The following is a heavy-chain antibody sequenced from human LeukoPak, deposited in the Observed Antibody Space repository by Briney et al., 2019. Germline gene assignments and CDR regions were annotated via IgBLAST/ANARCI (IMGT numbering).Heavy chain of an antibody. D-gene: IGHD6-13*01. CDR2: IDHSGRT. Sequence: SETLSLTCAVYGGSFNGYYWGWIRQPPGKGLEWIGQIDHSGRTNSNASLKSRVTISVDVSKNQFSLRLTSVTAADTAVYYCARKSIATAGRKPYDYWDQGTLVTVSS. J-gene: IGHJ4*02. V-gene: IGHV4-34*01. CDR1: GGSFNGYY. CDR3: ARKSIATAGRKPYDY.